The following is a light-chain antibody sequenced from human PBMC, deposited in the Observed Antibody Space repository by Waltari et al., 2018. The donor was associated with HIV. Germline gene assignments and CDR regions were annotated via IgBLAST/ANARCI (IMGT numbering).Light chain of an antibody. Sequence: QSVLTQPPSLSGAPGQRVTISCTGSKSNIGAGYAVPRYQKVPGTAPKLLIYGNNNRPSGVPERFSGAKSDTSASLAITGLQAEDEADYYCQSWDDSLSGYVFGTGSKVTVL. CDR2: GNN. CDR1: KSNIGAGYA. CDR3: QSWDDSLSGYV. J-gene: IGLJ1*01. V-gene: IGLV1-40*01.